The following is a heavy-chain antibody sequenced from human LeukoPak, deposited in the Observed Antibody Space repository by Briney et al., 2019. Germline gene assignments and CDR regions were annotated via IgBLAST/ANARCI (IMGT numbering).Heavy chain of an antibody. CDR3: ARLASGSSGQPFDF. V-gene: IGHV3-23*01. Sequence: GGSLRLSCAASGFTFSSYAMSWVRQAPGKGLEWVSATSGSGGSTYYADSVKGRFTISRDNSKNMLFLQMSSLRYDDTAVYYCARLASGSSGQPFDFWGQGTLVTVSS. J-gene: IGHJ4*02. D-gene: IGHD6-19*01. CDR2: TSGSGGST. CDR1: GFTFSSYA.